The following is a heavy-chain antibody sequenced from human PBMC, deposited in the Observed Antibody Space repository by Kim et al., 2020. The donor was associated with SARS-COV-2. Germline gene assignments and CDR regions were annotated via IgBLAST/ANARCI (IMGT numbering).Heavy chain of an antibody. CDR1: GGSFSGYY. CDR2: INHSGST. Sequence: SETLSLTCAVYGGSFSGYYWSWIRQPPGKGLEWIGEINHSGSTNYNPSLKSRVTISVDTSKNQFSLKLSSVTAADTAVYYCARGRGYCSSTSCYGRNGYFDLWGRGTLVTVSS. J-gene: IGHJ2*01. V-gene: IGHV4-34*01. D-gene: IGHD2-2*03. CDR3: ARGRGYCSSTSCYGRNGYFDL.